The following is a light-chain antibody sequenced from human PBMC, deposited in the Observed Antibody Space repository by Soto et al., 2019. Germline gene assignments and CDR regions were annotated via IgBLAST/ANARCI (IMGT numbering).Light chain of an antibody. J-gene: IGKJ5*01. V-gene: IGKV4-1*01. CDR3: QKYYSVAIT. CDR2: WAS. Sequence: IVMTQSPDSLAVSLGERATINCKSSQSVLYTSNNKYYIAWYQQKSGQPPKLLIYWASTRESGVPDRLSGGESAPDFTPTISSLQAEDVAVYNCQKYYSVAITFDQGIRLEI. CDR1: QSVLYTSNNKYY.